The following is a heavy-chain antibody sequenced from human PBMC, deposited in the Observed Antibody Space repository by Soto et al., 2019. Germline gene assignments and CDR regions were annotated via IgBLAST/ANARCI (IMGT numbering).Heavy chain of an antibody. CDR2: IYYSGST. J-gene: IGHJ4*02. CDR1: GGSISSGGYY. V-gene: IGHV4-31*03. Sequence: SETLSLTCTVSGGSISSGGYYWSWIRQHPGKGLEWIGYIYYSGSTYYNPSLKSRVTISVDTSKNQFSLKLSSVTAADTAVYYCASVMTGPFDYWGQGTLVTVSS. D-gene: IGHD2-21*02. CDR3: ASVMTGPFDY.